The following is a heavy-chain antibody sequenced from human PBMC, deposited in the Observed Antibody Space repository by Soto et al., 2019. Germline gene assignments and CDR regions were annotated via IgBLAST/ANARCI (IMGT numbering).Heavy chain of an antibody. CDR3: AKDQNTGWGLWDY. V-gene: IGHV3-23*01. Sequence: EVQLLESGGGLVQPGGSLRLSCAASGFTFSSYGMDWVRQAPGKGLEWVASLGISDDGTYYADSVKGRFTISRDNSKNTLYLQMSSLRAEDTAVYYCAKDQNTGWGLWDYWGQGTLVTVSS. CDR2: LGISDDGT. CDR1: GFTFSSYG. D-gene: IGHD6-19*01. J-gene: IGHJ4*02.